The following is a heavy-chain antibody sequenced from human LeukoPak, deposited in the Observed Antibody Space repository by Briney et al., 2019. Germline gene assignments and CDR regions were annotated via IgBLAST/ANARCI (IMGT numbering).Heavy chain of an antibody. Sequence: PSETLSLTCTVSGGSVSSGSYYWSWIRQPPGKGLEWIGYIYYSGSTNYNPSLKSRVTISVDTSKNQFSLKLSSVTAADTAVYYCATGLYSVVPAAYDAFDIWGQGTMVTVSS. V-gene: IGHV4-61*01. CDR3: ATGLYSVVPAAYDAFDI. J-gene: IGHJ3*02. CDR2: IYYSGST. CDR1: GGSVSSGSYY. D-gene: IGHD2-2*01.